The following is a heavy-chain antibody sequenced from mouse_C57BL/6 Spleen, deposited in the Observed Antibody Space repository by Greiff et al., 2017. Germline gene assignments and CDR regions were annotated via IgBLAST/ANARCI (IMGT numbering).Heavy chain of an antibody. J-gene: IGHJ4*01. CDR1: GYTFTSYW. V-gene: IGHV1-64*01. CDR3: AREGSMIRYAMDY. D-gene: IGHD2-3*01. CDR2: IHPNSGST. Sequence: QVQLKQPGAELVKPGASVKLSCKASGYTFTSYWMHWVKQRPGQGLEWIGMIHPNSGSTNYNEKFKSKATLTVDKSSSTAYMQLSSLTSEDSAVYYCAREGSMIRYAMDYWGQGTSVTVSS.